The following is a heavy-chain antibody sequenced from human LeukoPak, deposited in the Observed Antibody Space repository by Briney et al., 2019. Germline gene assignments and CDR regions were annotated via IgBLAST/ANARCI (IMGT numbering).Heavy chain of an antibody. CDR1: GYTFTSYA. D-gene: IGHD3-22*01. V-gene: IGHV7-4-1*02. J-gene: IGHJ4*02. CDR3: ARGPVYYYDSSGYYDYSYFDY. Sequence: GASVKVSCKASGYTFTSYAMNWVRQAPGRGLEWMGWINTNTGNPTYAQGFTGRFVFSLDTSVSTAYLQISSLKAEDTAVYYCARGPVYYYDSSGYYDYSYFDYWGQGTLVTVSS. CDR2: INTNTGNP.